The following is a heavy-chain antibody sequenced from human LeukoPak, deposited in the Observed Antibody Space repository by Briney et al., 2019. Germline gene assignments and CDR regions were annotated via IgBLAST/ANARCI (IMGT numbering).Heavy chain of an antibody. CDR2: INPNSGGT. D-gene: IGHD2-2*01. V-gene: IGHV1-2*02. Sequence: GASVKVSCKASGYTFTGYYMHWVRQAPGQGLEWMGWINPNSGGTNYAQKFQGRVTMTRDTSISTAYMELSRLRSDDTAVYYCARGFRYCSSTSCPGLGLLLRYWGQGTLVTVSS. CDR3: ARGFRYCSSTSCPGLGLLLRY. J-gene: IGHJ4*02. CDR1: GYTFTGYY.